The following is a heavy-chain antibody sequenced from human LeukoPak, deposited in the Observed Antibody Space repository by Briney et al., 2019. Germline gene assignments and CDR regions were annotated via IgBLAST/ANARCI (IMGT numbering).Heavy chain of an antibody. CDR2: MNPNSGNT. D-gene: IGHD6-19*01. CDR3: TRGSSGRRDY. J-gene: IGHJ4*02. V-gene: IGHV1-8*01. CDR1: GYTFTTCD. Sequence: ASVKLSCKASGYTFTTCDINWVRQATGQGLEWLVWMNPNSGNTGYAQSFQGRVTMTRDTSISTAYMELSNLRSDDTAIYYCTRGSSGRRDYWGQGTLVTVSS.